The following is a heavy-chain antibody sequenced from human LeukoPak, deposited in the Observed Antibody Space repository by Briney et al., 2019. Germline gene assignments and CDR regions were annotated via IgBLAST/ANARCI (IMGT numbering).Heavy chain of an antibody. D-gene: IGHD2-2*03. V-gene: IGHV3-23*01. J-gene: IGHJ4*02. CDR3: AKDLDIVVVPAALGFDY. CDR2: ISGSGGST. Sequence: PGGSLRLSCAASGFTFSSYAMSWVRQAPGKGLEWVSAISGSGGSTYYADSVKGRFTISRDNSKNTLYLQMNSLRAEDTAVYYCAKDLDIVVVPAALGFDYWGQGTLVTVSS. CDR1: GFTFSSYA.